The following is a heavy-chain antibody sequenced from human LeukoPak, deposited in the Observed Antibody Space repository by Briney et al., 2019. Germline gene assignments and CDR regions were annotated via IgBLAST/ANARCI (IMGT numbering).Heavy chain of an antibody. Sequence: GASVKVPCKASGYTFTGYYMHWVRQAPGQGLEWMGWINPNSGGTNYAQKFQGRVTMTRDTSISTAYMELSRLRSDDTAVYYCARGDIVVVVAEPYYYYMDVWGKGTTVTVSS. CDR3: ARGDIVVVVAEPYYYYMDV. D-gene: IGHD2-15*01. CDR2: INPNSGGT. V-gene: IGHV1-2*02. CDR1: GYTFTGYY. J-gene: IGHJ6*03.